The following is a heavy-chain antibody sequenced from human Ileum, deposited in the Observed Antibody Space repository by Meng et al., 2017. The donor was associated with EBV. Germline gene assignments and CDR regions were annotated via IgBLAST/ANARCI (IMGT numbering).Heavy chain of an antibody. CDR3: ARNVPGTSAYYD. CDR1: GYSLSRTNW. Sequence: PPDSGPGLVTPSDTLSLTCACSGYSLSRTNWWGSIRQPPGKGLEWIGYIYYSGSTSYNPPLKSRVTMSVDTSKNQFSLNLNSVTAVDTAVYYCARNVPGTSAYYDWGQGTLVTVSS. D-gene: IGHD3-22*01. CDR2: IYYSGST. J-gene: IGHJ4*02. V-gene: IGHV4-28*01.